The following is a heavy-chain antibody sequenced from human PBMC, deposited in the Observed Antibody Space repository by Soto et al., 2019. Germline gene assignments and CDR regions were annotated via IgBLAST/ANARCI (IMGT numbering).Heavy chain of an antibody. CDR1: GYTFTDYW. Sequence: GESLKISCKGSGYTFTDYWIGWVRQMPGKGLEWMGIIYPGDSNTRYSPSFQGQVTISADKSISSAYLQWSSLKTSDTAMYYCARQGYCSSTACYSSVPWGQGTLVTVSS. CDR3: ARQGYCSSTACYSSVP. J-gene: IGHJ5*02. V-gene: IGHV5-51*01. CDR2: IYPGDSNT. D-gene: IGHD2-2*01.